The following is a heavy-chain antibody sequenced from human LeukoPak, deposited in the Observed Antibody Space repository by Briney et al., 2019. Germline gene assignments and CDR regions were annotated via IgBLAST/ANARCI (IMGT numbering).Heavy chain of an antibody. CDR1: GFTFSNAW. D-gene: IGHD5-12*01. Sequence: GGSLRLSCAASGFTFSNAWMSWVRQAPWKGLEWVGRIKCKTDGGTTDYAAPVKGRFTISRDDSKNTLYLQMNSLKTEDTAVYYCTTVKRGYSGYGYWGQGTLVTVSS. J-gene: IGHJ4*02. CDR2: IKCKTDGGTT. CDR3: TTVKRGYSGYGY. V-gene: IGHV3-15*01.